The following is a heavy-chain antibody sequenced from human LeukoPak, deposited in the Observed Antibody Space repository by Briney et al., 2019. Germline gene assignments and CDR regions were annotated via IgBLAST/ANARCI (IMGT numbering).Heavy chain of an antibody. V-gene: IGHV4-4*07. CDR1: GGSISSYY. CDR3: ARGGRIGYVDY. J-gene: IGHJ4*02. D-gene: IGHD3-16*01. CDR2: IYTSGST. Sequence: SETLSLTCTVSGGSISSYYWSWIRQPAGKGLEWIGRIYTSGSTNYNPSPKSRVTISVDKSKNQFSLKLSSVTAADTAVYYCARGGRIGYVDYWGQGTLVTVSS.